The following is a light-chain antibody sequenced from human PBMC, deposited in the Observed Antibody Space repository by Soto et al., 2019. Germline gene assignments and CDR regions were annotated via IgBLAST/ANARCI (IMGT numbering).Light chain of an antibody. CDR2: AAS. CDR3: QQYYSYPLT. J-gene: IGKJ4*01. Sequence: AIRMTQSPSSLSASTGDRVTITCRASQGISSYLAWYQQKPGKAPKLLIYAASTLQSGVPSRFSGSGSGTDFTITISCLQSEDFETYYCQQYYSYPLTFGGGTKVDIK. V-gene: IGKV1-8*01. CDR1: QGISSY.